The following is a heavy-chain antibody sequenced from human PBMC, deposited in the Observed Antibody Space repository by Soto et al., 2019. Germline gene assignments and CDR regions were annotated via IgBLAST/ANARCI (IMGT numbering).Heavy chain of an antibody. V-gene: IGHV3-23*01. Sequence: EVQLLESGGGLVQPGGSLRLSCAASGFTFYTYAMSWVRQAPGKGLEWVSVISGTTAITYYADSVRGRFTISRDNSKNTLYLQMNSLRAEDTAVYYCAKEQGSGWLGFDYWGQGTLVTVSS. J-gene: IGHJ4*02. CDR1: GFTFYTYA. CDR2: ISGTTAIT. CDR3: AKEQGSGWLGFDY. D-gene: IGHD6-19*01.